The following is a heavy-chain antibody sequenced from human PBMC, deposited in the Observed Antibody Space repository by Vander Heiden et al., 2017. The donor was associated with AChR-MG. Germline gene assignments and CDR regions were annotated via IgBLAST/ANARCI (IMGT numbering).Heavy chain of an antibody. D-gene: IGHD3-16*02. Sequence: QVQLVQSGAEVKKPGASVKVSCKASGHTFTSYDINWVRQATGQGLEWMGWMNPNSGNTGYAQKFQGRVTMTRNTSISTAYMELSSLRSGDTAVYYCARELGQSKYRNSYGRRYYYYYGMDVWGQGTTVTVSS. CDR3: ARELGQSKYRNSYGRRYYYYYGMDV. J-gene: IGHJ6*02. CDR2: MNPNSGNT. V-gene: IGHV1-8*01. CDR1: GHTFTSYD.